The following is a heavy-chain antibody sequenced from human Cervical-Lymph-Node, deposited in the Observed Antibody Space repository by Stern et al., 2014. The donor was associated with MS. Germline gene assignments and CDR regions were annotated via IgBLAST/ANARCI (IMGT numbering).Heavy chain of an antibody. J-gene: IGHJ4*02. CDR1: GYSFTSYY. V-gene: IGHV1-46*01. CDR2: INPSGCRT. Sequence: QVQLVQSGAEVKKPGASVKVSCKASGYSFTSYYMHWVRQAPGQGLEWMGIINPSGCRTNYAQKFQDRVTMTRDTSTSTVYMEMSSLRSEDTALYYCARDGMTAATYYFDFWGQGTVVTVSS. CDR3: ARDGMTAATYYFDF. D-gene: IGHD6-13*01.